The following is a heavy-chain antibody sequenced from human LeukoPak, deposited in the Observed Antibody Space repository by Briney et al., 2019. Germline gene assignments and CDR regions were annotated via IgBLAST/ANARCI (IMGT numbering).Heavy chain of an antibody. J-gene: IGHJ2*01. V-gene: IGHV3-33*01. CDR2: IWYDGSNK. CDR3: ARDYLDWYFDL. CDR1: GFTFSSYG. Sequence: GRSLRLSCAASGFTFSSYGMHWVRQAPGKGLEWVAVIWYDGSNKYYADSVKGRFTISRDNSKNTLYLQMNSLRAGDTAVYYCARDYLDWYFDLWGRGTLVTVSS.